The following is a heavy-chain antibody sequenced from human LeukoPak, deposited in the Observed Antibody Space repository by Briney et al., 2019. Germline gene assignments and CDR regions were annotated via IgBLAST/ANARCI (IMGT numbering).Heavy chain of an antibody. CDR3: ARDEYYYGSGGYYYGMDV. CDR1: GFIFSSYS. Sequence: GGSLRLSCAASGFIFSSYSMNWVPQAPGKGLEWVSSISSSNSYIYYADSVKGRFTISRDNAKNSLYLQMNSLRAEDTAVYYCARDEYYYGSGGYYYGMDVWGQGTTVTVSS. CDR2: ISSSNSYI. D-gene: IGHD3-10*01. V-gene: IGHV3-21*01. J-gene: IGHJ6*02.